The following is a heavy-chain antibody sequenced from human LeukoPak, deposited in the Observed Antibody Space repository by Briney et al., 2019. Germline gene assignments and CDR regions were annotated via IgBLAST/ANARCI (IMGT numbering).Heavy chain of an antibody. V-gene: IGHV4-39*02. J-gene: IGHJ4*02. CDR3: ARDTYYYDSSGYGD. CDR1: GGSISSSSYY. CDR2: IYYSGST. D-gene: IGHD3-22*01. Sequence: SETLSLTCTVSGGSISSSSYYWGWIRQPPGKGLEWIGSIYYSGSTYYNPSLKSRVTISVDTSKNQFSLKLSSVTAADTAVYYCARDTYYYDSSGYGDWGQGTLVTVSP.